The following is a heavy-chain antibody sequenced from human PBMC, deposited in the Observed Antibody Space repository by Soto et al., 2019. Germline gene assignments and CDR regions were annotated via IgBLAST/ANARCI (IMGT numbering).Heavy chain of an antibody. Sequence: PGESLKISCKGSGYSFTSYWIGWVRQMPGKGLEWMGIIYPGDSDTRYSPSFQGQVTISADKSISTAYLQWSSLKASDTAMYYCARLVPLAARTTYGMDVWGQGTTVTVSS. CDR1: GYSFTSYW. J-gene: IGHJ6*02. CDR3: ARLVPLAARTTYGMDV. CDR2: IYPGDSDT. V-gene: IGHV5-51*01. D-gene: IGHD6-6*01.